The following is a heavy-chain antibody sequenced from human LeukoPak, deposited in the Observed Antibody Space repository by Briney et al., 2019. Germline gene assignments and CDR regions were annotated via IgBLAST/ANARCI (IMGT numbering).Heavy chain of an antibody. CDR1: GGSVSSASYY. V-gene: IGHV4-61*01. J-gene: IGHJ4*02. Sequence: NPSETLSLTCTVSGGSVSSASYYWSWIRQSPGKGLKWIGYIYYSGTTNYNASLKSRVTISMDTSKNQFSLNLTSVTAADTAVYYCARDPGYCSGGSCGNFDYWGQGTLVTVSS. CDR3: ARDPGYCSGGSCGNFDY. CDR2: IYYSGTT. D-gene: IGHD2-15*01.